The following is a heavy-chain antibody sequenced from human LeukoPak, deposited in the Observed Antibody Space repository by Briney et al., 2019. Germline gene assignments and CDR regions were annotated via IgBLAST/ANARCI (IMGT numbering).Heavy chain of an antibody. V-gene: IGHV4-34*01. CDR1: GGSFSGYY. CDR3: ARGSGWFVVYFDY. CDR2: INHSGST. Sequence: PSETLSLTCAVYGGSFSGYYWSWIRQPPGKGLEWIGEINHSGSTNYNPSLKSRVAISVDTSKNQFSLKLSSVTAADTAVYYCARGSGWFVVYFDYWGQGTLVTVSS. D-gene: IGHD6-19*01. J-gene: IGHJ4*02.